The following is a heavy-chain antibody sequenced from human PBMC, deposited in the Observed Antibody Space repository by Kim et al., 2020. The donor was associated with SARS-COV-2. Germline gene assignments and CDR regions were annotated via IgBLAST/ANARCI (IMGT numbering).Heavy chain of an antibody. J-gene: IGHJ2*01. D-gene: IGHD2-2*01. CDR3: ARDMSGWGPAATGDWYFDL. CDR1: GGSISSYY. V-gene: IGHV4-4*07. CDR2: IYTSGST. Sequence: SQTLSLTCTVSGGSISSYYWSWIRQPAGKGLEWIGRIYTSGSTNYNPSLKSRVTMSVDTSKNQFSLKLSSVTAADTAVYYCARDMSGWGPAATGDWYFDLWGRGTLVTVSS.